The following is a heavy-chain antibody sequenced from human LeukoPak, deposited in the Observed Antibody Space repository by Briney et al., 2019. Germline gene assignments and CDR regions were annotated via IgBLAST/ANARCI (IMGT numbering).Heavy chain of an antibody. CDR3: AKSDDSSGYYNGIVY. CDR1: GFSFSSYG. CDR2: IRYDGSNK. D-gene: IGHD3-22*01. V-gene: IGHV3-30*02. Sequence: AGGSLRLSCAASGFSFSSYGMHWVRQAPSKGLEWVAFIRYDGSNKYYADSVKGRFTISRDNSKNTLYLQMNSLRAEDTAVYYCAKSDDSSGYYNGIVYWGQGTLVTVSS. J-gene: IGHJ4*02.